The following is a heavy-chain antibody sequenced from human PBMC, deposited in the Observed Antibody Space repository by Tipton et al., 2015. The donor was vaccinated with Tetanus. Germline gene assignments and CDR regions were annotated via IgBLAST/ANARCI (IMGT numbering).Heavy chain of an antibody. V-gene: IGHV4-30-2*01. Sequence: TLSLTCAVSGDSISSAGYSWSWIRQPPGKGLEWIGFIYHNGGTYYNPSLKSRATISVDRYKNQFSLKLSSVTAADTAVYFCARGGTMVHGVILQDHFYYWGQGTLVTVSS. CDR2: IYHNGGT. CDR3: ARGGTMVHGVILQDHFYY. D-gene: IGHD3-10*01. CDR1: GDSISSAGYS. J-gene: IGHJ4*02.